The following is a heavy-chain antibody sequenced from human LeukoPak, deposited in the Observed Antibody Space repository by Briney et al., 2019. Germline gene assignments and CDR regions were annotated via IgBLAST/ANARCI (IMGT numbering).Heavy chain of an antibody. CDR1: GYTFTSYW. CDR2: IYPGDSDT. Sequence: GESLKISCKGSGYTFTSYWIAWVRQMPGKGLEWMGIIYPGDSDTRYSPSFQGQVTLSADKSINTAYLQWSSLKASDTAMYYCARGGGYNCDLQCFDYWGQGTLVTVSS. D-gene: IGHD5-24*01. J-gene: IGHJ4*02. CDR3: ARGGGYNCDLQCFDY. V-gene: IGHV5-51*01.